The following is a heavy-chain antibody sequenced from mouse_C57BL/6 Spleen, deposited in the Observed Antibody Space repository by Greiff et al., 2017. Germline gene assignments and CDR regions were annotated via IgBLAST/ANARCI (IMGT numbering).Heavy chain of an antibody. CDR1: GYTFTSYW. CDR2: IDPSDSYT. J-gene: IGHJ2*01. Sequence: VQLQQSGAELVMPGASVKLSCKASGYTFTSYWMHWVKQRPGQGLEWIGEIDPSDSYTNYNQKFKGKSTLTVDKSSSTAYMQLSSLTSEYAAVYCCARGGYGRNYFGDWGQGTTLTVAS. CDR3: ARGGYGRNYFGD. D-gene: IGHD1-1*01. V-gene: IGHV1-69*01.